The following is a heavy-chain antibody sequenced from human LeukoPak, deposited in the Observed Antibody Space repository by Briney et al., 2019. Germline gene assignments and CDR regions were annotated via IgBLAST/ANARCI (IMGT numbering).Heavy chain of an antibody. V-gene: IGHV4-59*01. CDR3: ARTSYSSSSFPFDY. Sequence: PSETLPLTCTVSGGSISSYYWSWIRQPPGKGLEWIGYIYYSGSTNYNPSLKSRVTISVDTSKNQFSLKLSSVTAADTAVYYCARTSYSSSSFPFDYWGQGTLVTVSS. J-gene: IGHJ4*02. CDR2: IYYSGST. D-gene: IGHD6-6*01. CDR1: GGSISSYY.